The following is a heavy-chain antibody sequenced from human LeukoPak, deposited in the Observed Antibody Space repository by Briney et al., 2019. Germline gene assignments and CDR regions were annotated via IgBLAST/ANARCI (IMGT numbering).Heavy chain of an antibody. CDR3: ARGRKYDFWSGYYLNYYGMDV. D-gene: IGHD3-3*01. CDR1: GGSFSGYY. V-gene: IGHV4-34*01. J-gene: IGHJ6*02. Sequence: PSETLSLTCAVYGGSFSGYYWSWIRQPPGKGLEWIGEINHSGSTNYNPSLKSRVTISVDTSKNQFSLKLSSVTAADTAVYYCARGRKYDFWSGYYLNYYGMDVWGQGTTVTVSS. CDR2: INHSGST.